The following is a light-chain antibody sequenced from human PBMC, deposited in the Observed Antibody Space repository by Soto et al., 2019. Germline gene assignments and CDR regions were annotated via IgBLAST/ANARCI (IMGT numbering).Light chain of an antibody. Sequence: EIVVTQSPGTLSLSPGERATLSCSASQSASSSHLAWCQQKPGQAPRLVLYGASSRATGIPDRSSGGGSGTDFTLTISRLEPADFAVYYCQQYGSSLTWTFGQGTRVEIK. CDR2: GAS. V-gene: IGKV3-20*01. CDR3: QQYGSSLTWT. CDR1: QSASSSH. J-gene: IGKJ1*01.